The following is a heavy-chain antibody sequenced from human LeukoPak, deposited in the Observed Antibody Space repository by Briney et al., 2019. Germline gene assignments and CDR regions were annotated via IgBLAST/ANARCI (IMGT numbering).Heavy chain of an antibody. CDR1: GFTFSSYG. J-gene: IGHJ4*02. CDR2: ISGSGGST. CDR3: AKGKYSGSYLFDY. Sequence: PGGSLRLSCAASGFTFSSYGMSWVRQAPGKGLEWVSAISGSGGSTYYADSVKGRFTISRDNSKNTLYLQMNSLRAEDTAVYYCAKGKYSGSYLFDYWGQGTLVTVSS. D-gene: IGHD1-26*01. V-gene: IGHV3-23*01.